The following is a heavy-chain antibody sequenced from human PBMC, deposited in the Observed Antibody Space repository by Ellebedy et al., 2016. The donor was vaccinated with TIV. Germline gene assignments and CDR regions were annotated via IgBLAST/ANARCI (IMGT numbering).Heavy chain of an antibody. CDR3: AREADSDALDI. V-gene: IGHV1-18*01. CDR2: FSTYSGNT. CDR1: GYTFSRHG. D-gene: IGHD2-15*01. J-gene: IGHJ3*02. Sequence: AASVKVSCKTSGYTFSRHGLNWVRQAPGQGLEWMGWFSTYSGNTKYAQKFPGIVTMTTDTSPGTAYMELRSLTSDDTAVYYCAREADSDALDIWGQGTMVIVSS.